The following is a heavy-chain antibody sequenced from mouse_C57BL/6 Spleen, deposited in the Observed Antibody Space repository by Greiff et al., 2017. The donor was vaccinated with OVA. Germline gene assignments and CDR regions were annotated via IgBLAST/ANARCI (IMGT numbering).Heavy chain of an antibody. CDR2: IYPGGGYT. J-gene: IGHJ2*01. CDR1: GYTFTNYW. CDR3: ARWTNRSYYCDY. Sequence: QVQLQQSGAELVRPGTSVKMSCKASGYTFTNYWIGWAKQRPGHGLEWIGDIYPGGGYTNYNEKFKGKATRTADKSSSTAYMQFSSLTSEDSAIYYCARWTNRSYYCDYWGQGTTLTVSS. V-gene: IGHV1-63*01.